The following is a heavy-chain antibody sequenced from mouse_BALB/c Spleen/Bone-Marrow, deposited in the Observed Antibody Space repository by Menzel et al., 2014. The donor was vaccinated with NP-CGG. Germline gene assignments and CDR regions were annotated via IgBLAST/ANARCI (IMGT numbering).Heavy chain of an antibody. J-gene: IGHJ1*02. CDR2: INSGSSIT. Sequence: EVKVVESGGGLVQPGGSRKLSCAASGFTFSSFGMHWVRRAPEKGLEWVAYINSGSSITYYADTLKGRFTISRDNPKNTLFLQMTSLRSEDTAIYYCTRSRGNWDDFDVWGAGTTVTVSS. CDR1: GFTFSSFG. CDR3: TRSRGNWDDFDV. V-gene: IGHV5-17*02. D-gene: IGHD4-1*01.